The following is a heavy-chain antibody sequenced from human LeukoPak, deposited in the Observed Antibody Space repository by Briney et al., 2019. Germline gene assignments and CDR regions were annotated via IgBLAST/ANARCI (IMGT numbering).Heavy chain of an antibody. CDR3: ARDIPFEGVAGTVYYYYYGMDV. D-gene: IGHD6-19*01. J-gene: IGHJ6*02. CDR1: GFTFSSYS. CDR2: ISSSSSYI. V-gene: IGHV3-21*01. Sequence: PGGSLRLSCAASGFTFSSYSMNWVRQAPGKGLEWVSSISSSSSYINYADSVKGRFTISRDNAKNSLYLQMNSLRAEDTAVYYCARDIPFEGVAGTVYYYYYGMDVWGQGTTVTVSS.